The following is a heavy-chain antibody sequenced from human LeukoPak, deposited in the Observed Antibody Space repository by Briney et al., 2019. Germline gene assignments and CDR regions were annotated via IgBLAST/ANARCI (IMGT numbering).Heavy chain of an antibody. CDR3: ALRTMGATSGFDY. V-gene: IGHV3-23*01. Sequence: GGSLRLSCAASGFTFSSYGMHWVRQAPGKGLEWVSSISGSGGSTHYADSVKGRFTITRDKSKNTLYLQVNSLRAEDTAVYYCALRTMGATSGFDYWGQGTLVTVSS. D-gene: IGHD1-26*01. CDR2: ISGSGGST. J-gene: IGHJ4*02. CDR1: GFTFSSYG.